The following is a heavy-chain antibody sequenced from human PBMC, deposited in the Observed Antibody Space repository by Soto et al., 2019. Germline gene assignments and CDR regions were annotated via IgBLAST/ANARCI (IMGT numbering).Heavy chain of an antibody. J-gene: IGHJ4*02. CDR1: GGSIRSGDYY. Sequence: QVQLQESGPGLVKPSQTLSLTCSVSGGSIRSGDYYWSWIRQPPGKGLEWIGYIYYSGSTYYNPSLKSRVAISLDTSKNQFSLKLGSVTAADTAVYYCARTSIGVDATRGNDYWGQGTLVTVSS. D-gene: IGHD2-15*01. CDR3: ARTSIGVDATRGNDY. CDR2: IYYSGST. V-gene: IGHV4-30-4*01.